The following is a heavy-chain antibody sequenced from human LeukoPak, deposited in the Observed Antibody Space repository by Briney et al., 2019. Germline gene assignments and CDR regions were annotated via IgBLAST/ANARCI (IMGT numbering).Heavy chain of an antibody. CDR1: GGSITSADYH. J-gene: IGHJ6*02. Sequence: PSETLSLTCTASGGSITSADYHWSWVRQLPGKGLEWIGYNYYTGSIYYNPYLKSRIAISVDTSKNECSRKLTTGTAADTAVYYCVRDVGPYDEPRNGMAVWGRGTTVTASS. CDR3: VRDVGPYDEPRNGMAV. V-gene: IGHV4-30-4*01. CDR2: NYYTGSI. D-gene: IGHD2-8*01.